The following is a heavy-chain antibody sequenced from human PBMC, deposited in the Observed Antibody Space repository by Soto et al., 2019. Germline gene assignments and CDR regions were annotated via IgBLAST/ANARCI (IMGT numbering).Heavy chain of an antibody. V-gene: IGHV1-69*13. D-gene: IGHD6-6*01. CDR2: IIPIFGTA. CDR1: GGTFSSYA. J-gene: IGHJ5*02. CDR3: AARIAARPSPFDP. Sequence: RASVKVSCKASGGTFSSYAISWVRQAPGQGLEWMGGIIPIFGTANYAQKFQGRVTITADESTSTAYMELSSLRSEDTAVYYCAARIAARPSPFDPWGQGTLVTVSS.